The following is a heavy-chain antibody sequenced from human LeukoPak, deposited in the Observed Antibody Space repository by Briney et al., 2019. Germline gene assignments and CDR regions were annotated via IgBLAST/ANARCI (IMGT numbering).Heavy chain of an antibody. Sequence: GGSLRLSCAASGFTFSSYSMNWVCQAPGKGLEWVSYISSSSSTIYYADSVKGRFTISRDNAKNSLYLQMNSLRAEDTAVYYCARRDDYVWGSYPNYFDYWGQGTLVTVSS. D-gene: IGHD3-16*02. CDR1: GFTFSSYS. CDR2: ISSSSSTI. CDR3: ARRDDYVWGSYPNYFDY. V-gene: IGHV3-48*01. J-gene: IGHJ4*02.